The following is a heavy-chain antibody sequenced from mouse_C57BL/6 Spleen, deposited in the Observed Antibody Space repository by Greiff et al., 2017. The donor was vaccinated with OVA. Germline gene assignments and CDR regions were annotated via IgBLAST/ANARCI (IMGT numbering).Heavy chain of an antibody. CDR1: GYTFTSYW. CDR3: ARRGDYDYDEAMDY. CDR2: IHPNSGST. Sequence: QVQLQQSGAELVKPGASVKLSCKASGYTFTSYWMHWVKQRPGQGLEWIGMIHPNSGSTNYNEKFKSKATLTVDKSSSTAYMQLSSLTSEDSAVYYCARRGDYDYDEAMDYWGQGTSVTVSS. V-gene: IGHV1-64*01. D-gene: IGHD2-4*01. J-gene: IGHJ4*01.